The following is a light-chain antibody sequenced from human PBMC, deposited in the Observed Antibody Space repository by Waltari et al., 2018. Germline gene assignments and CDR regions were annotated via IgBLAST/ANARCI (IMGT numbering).Light chain of an antibody. V-gene: IGKV3-11*01. J-gene: IGKJ5*01. Sequence: EIVLTQSPATLSLSPGETATLSCRASQSVSNYLAWYQQKPGQAPRLVSYDASNRATGIPGRFSGSGSGTDFTLTISSLEPEDFAVYYCQQRSNWPITFGQGTRLEIK. CDR3: QQRSNWPIT. CDR2: DAS. CDR1: QSVSNY.